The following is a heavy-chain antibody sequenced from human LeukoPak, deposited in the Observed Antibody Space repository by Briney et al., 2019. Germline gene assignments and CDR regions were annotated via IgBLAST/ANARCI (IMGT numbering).Heavy chain of an antibody. Sequence: PGGSLRLSCAASGFTFSNAWMSWVRQAPGKGLEWVSYISSSGSTIYYADSVKGRFTISRDNAKNSLYLQMNSLRADDTAVYYCAKSWCETICYGIYDWGQGTLVTVS. CDR3: AKSWCETICYGIYD. CDR2: ISSSGSTI. V-gene: IGHV3-11*04. D-gene: IGHD2-2*01. J-gene: IGHJ4*02. CDR1: GFTFSNAW.